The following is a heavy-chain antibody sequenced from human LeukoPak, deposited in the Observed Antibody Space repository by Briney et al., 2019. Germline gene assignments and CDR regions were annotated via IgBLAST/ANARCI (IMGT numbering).Heavy chain of an antibody. J-gene: IGHJ6*02. CDR1: GFTFSDHY. Sequence: PGGSLRLSCAASGFTFSDHYMSWIRKAPGKGLEWVSYISTTSRYTDYADSVKGRFTISRDNAKNSLFLQMNSLRAEDTAVYYCARGHYGMDVWGQGTTVTVSS. CDR3: ARGHYGMDV. V-gene: IGHV3-11*05. CDR2: ISTTSRYT.